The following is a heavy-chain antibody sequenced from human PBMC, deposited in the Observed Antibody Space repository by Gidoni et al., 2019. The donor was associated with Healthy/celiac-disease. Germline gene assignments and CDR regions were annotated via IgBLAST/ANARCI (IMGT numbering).Heavy chain of an antibody. J-gene: IGHJ4*02. CDR3: AKGFRRVGYSDLVGFDS. CDR1: GFTLSTDW. D-gene: IGHD2-21*01. V-gene: IGHV3-7*01. Sequence: EVQLVESGGGLVQPGGSLRLSCAAPGFTLSTDWMNRARQAPGKGLEWVANIKQDGSEKYYVDSVKGRFTISRDNAKNSLYLQMNSLTAEDTAVYYCAKGFRRVGYSDLVGFDSWGQGTLVTVSS. CDR2: IKQDGSEK.